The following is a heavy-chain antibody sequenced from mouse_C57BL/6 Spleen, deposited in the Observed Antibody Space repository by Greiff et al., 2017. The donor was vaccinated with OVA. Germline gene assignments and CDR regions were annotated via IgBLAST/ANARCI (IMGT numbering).Heavy chain of an antibody. V-gene: IGHV7-3*01. D-gene: IGHD1-1*01. CDR3: ASPPPNYYGSWYFDV. CDR2: IRNKANGYTT. J-gene: IGHJ1*03. Sequence: EVKLVESGGGLVQPGGSLSLSCAASGFTFTDYYMSWVRQPPGKALEWLGFIRNKANGYTTEYSASVKGRFTISRDNSQSILYLQMNALRAEDSATYYCASPPPNYYGSWYFDVWGTGTTVTVSS. CDR1: GFTFTDYY.